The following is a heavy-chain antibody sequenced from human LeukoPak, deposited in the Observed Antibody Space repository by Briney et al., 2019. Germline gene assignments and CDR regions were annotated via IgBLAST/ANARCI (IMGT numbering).Heavy chain of an antibody. CDR2: ISYDGSNK. CDR3: ARGHVRSYSSSWYSEEGLEDYFDY. D-gene: IGHD6-13*01. CDR1: GFTFSSYA. J-gene: IGHJ4*02. V-gene: IGHV3-30-3*01. Sequence: GRSLRLSCAASGFTFSSYAMHWVRQAPGKGLEWVAVISYDGSNKYYADFVKGRFTISRDNSKNSLYLQMNSLRAEDTAVYYCARGHVRSYSSSWYSEEGLEDYFDYWGQGTLVTVSS.